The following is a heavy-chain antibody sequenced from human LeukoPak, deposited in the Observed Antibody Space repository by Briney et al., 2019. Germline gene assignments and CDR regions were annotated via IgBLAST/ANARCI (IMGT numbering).Heavy chain of an antibody. J-gene: IGHJ5*02. CDR1: GGSISSYY. Sequence: SETLSLTCTVSGGSISSYYWSWIRQPPGKGLEWIGGIYYSGSTNYNPSLKSRVTISVDTSKNQFSLKLSSVTAADTAVYYCARQYTSSWAYWFDPWGQGTLVTVSS. CDR2: IYYSGST. V-gene: IGHV4-59*01. CDR3: ARQYTSSWAYWFDP. D-gene: IGHD6-13*01.